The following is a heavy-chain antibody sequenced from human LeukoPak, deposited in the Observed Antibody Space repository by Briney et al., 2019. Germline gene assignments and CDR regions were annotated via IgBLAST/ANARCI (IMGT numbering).Heavy chain of an antibody. CDR1: GGSFSGYY. D-gene: IGHD4-23*01. J-gene: IGHJ4*02. CDR3: ASNYGGNTGWVFDY. V-gene: IGHV4-34*01. Sequence: SETLSLTCAVYGGSFSGYYWSWIRQPPGKGLEWIGEINHSGSTNYNPSLKSRVTISVDTSKNQFSLKLSSVTAADTAVYYCASNYGGNTGWVFDYWGQGTLVTVSS. CDR2: INHSGST.